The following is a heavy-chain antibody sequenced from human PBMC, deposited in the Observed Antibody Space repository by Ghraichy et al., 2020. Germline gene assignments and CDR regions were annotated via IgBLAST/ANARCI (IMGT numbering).Heavy chain of an antibody. D-gene: IGHD3-10*01. CDR3: ARGLGTLLWFGELLGYYGMDV. CDR2: IYHSGST. CDR1: GGSISSSNW. J-gene: IGHJ6*02. Sequence: SEPLSLTCAVSGGSISSSNWWSWVRQPPGKGLEWIGEIYHSGSTNYNPSLKSRVTISVDKSKNQFSLKLSSVTAADTAVYYCARGLGTLLWFGELLGYYGMDVWGQGTTVTVSS. V-gene: IGHV4-4*02.